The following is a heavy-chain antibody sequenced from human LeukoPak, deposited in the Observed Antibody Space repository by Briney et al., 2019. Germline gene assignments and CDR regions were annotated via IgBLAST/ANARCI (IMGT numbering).Heavy chain of an antibody. CDR3: ARDLLSIEATGIGFDS. CDR2: IKQDAIEK. Sequence: GGSLRLSCAASGFTFRRYWMSWVRQALGKGLECVAIIKQDAIEKYYVDSVKGRFTISRDNAKNSLYLQMNSLRAEDSAVYYCARDLLSIEATGIGFDSWGQGTLVTVSS. CDR1: GFTFRRYW. V-gene: IGHV3-7*01. J-gene: IGHJ4*02. D-gene: IGHD5-12*01.